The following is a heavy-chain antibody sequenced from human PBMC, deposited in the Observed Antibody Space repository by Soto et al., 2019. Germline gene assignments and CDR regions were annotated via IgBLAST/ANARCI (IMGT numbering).Heavy chain of an antibody. Sequence: QVQLVQSGDEVKKPGASVKVSCKASGYIFVNYGIAWVRQAAGQGLEWMGWISPYTGNTHSATQVQGRLTMTTDTSTSTAYMELGSLTSDDTALFYCVMVDNFVPPTPQDVWGQGTTVTVSS. V-gene: IGHV1-18*01. CDR1: GYIFVNYG. CDR3: VMVDNFVPPTPQDV. CDR2: ISPYTGNT. J-gene: IGHJ6*02. D-gene: IGHD5-12*01.